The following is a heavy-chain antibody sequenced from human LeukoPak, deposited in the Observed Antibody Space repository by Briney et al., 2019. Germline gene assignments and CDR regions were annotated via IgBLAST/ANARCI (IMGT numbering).Heavy chain of an antibody. Sequence: PGGSLRLSCAASGFTFSSYWMSWVRQAPGKGLEWVANIKQDGSEKYYVDSVKGRFTISRDNAKNSLYLQMNSLRAEDTAVYYCARGFITMVRGVIIRYYFDYWGQGTLVTVSS. J-gene: IGHJ4*02. CDR2: IKQDGSEK. CDR3: ARGFITMVRGVIIRYYFDY. V-gene: IGHV3-7*01. CDR1: GFTFSSYW. D-gene: IGHD3-10*01.